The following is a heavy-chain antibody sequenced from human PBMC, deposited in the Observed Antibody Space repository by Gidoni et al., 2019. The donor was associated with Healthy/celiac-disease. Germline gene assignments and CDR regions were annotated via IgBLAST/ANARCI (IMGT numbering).Heavy chain of an antibody. J-gene: IGHJ4*02. CDR2: ISSSSSTI. CDR1: GFTFSSYS. D-gene: IGHD3-10*01. Sequence: EVQLVESGGVLVQPGGSLRLSCASSGFTFSSYSMNWVRQAPGKGLEWVSYISSSSSTIYYADSVKGRFTISRDNAKNSLYLQMNSLRAEDTAVYYCARAPGKLDYWGQGTLVTVSS. V-gene: IGHV3-48*01. CDR3: ARAPGKLDY.